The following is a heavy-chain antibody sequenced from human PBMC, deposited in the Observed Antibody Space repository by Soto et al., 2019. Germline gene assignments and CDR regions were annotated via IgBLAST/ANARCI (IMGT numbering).Heavy chain of an antibody. V-gene: IGHV1-2*02. CDR3: ARDYSYYDSSGYSTEAFDI. CDR1: GYTFTGYF. Sequence: ASVKVSCKASGYTFTGYFIHWVRQAPGQGLEWMGWLNPNSGGTNYAQKLQGRVTMTTDTSTSTAYMELRSLRSDDTAVYYCARDYSYYDSSGYSTEAFDIWGQGTMVTVSS. J-gene: IGHJ3*02. CDR2: LNPNSGGT. D-gene: IGHD3-22*01.